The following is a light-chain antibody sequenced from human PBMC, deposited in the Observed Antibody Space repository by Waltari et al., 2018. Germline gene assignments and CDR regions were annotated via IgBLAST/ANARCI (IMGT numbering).Light chain of an antibody. CDR2: DVN. Sequence: QSALTQPASVSGSPGQSIIISCTGTTNDLGGYNYVSWYQQHPGQTPKRMIYDVNSRPSGVASRFSGSKSGNTASLIISGLQAEDEADYYCCSFTRSSTWVFGGGTKVTVL. CDR3: CSFTRSSTWV. V-gene: IGLV2-14*03. J-gene: IGLJ3*02. CDR1: TNDLGGYNY.